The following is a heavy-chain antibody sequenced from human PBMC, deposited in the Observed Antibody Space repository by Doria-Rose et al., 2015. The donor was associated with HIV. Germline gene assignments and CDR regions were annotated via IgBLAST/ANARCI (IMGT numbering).Heavy chain of an antibody. CDR3: ARIKSSRWYHKYYFDF. J-gene: IGHJ4*02. Sequence: QVTLKESGPVLVKPTETLTLTCTVSGVSLSSPGMGVSWIRQPTGKALEWLANIYSDDERSYTTSLKSRLTISRGTSKSQVVLTMTDMDPVDTATYYCARIKSSRWYHKYYFDFWGQGTLVIVSA. CDR2: IYSDDER. CDR1: GVSLSSPGMG. D-gene: IGHD6-13*01. V-gene: IGHV2-26*01.